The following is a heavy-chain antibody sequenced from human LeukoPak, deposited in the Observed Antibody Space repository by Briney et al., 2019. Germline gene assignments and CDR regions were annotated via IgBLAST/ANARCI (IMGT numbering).Heavy chain of an antibody. V-gene: IGHV4-38-2*02. CDR1: GYSISSGYY. J-gene: IGHJ4*02. Sequence: SETLSLTCTVSGYSISSGYYWGWIRQPPGKGLEWIGSIYHSGSTYYNPSLKSRVTISVDTSKNQFSLKLSSVTAADTAVYYCARAIWFGEKYFDYWGQGTLVTVSS. CDR2: IYHSGST. CDR3: ARAIWFGEKYFDY. D-gene: IGHD3-10*01.